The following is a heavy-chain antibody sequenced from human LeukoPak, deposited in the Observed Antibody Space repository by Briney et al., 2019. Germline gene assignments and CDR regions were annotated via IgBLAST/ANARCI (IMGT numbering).Heavy chain of an antibody. CDR2: ISYDGSNK. CDR3: ARTAMGKVGAKTFGYFDY. J-gene: IGHJ4*02. Sequence: GGSLRLSCAASGFTFSSYGMHWVRQAPGKGLEWVAVISYDGSNKYYADSVKGRFTISRDNSKNTLYLQMNSLRAEDTAVYYCARTAMGKVGAKTFGYFDYWGQGTLVTVSS. V-gene: IGHV3-30*03. D-gene: IGHD1-26*01. CDR1: GFTFSSYG.